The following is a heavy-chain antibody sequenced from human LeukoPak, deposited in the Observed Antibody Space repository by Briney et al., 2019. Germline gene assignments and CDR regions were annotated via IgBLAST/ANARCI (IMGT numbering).Heavy chain of an antibody. CDR1: GFTFSSYA. J-gene: IGHJ4*02. D-gene: IGHD3-10*01. CDR3: LKRPPPLYGSGSYYVDY. V-gene: IGHV3-64D*06. Sequence: RXSXSAAGFTFSSYAMHWVRQAPGKGLEYXXXXXSNGGSTYYADSVKGRFTISRDNSQNTLYLQMSSLRAEDPALYYCLKRPPPLYGSGSYYVDYWGQGTLVTVSS. CDR2: XXSNGGST.